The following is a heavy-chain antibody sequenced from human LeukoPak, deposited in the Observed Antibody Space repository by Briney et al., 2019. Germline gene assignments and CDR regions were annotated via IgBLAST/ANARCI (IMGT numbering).Heavy chain of an antibody. V-gene: IGHV3-23*01. CDR1: GFSFSSHG. CDR2: IIGGAGGT. J-gene: IGHJ3*02. CDR3: AGARSYYYDSSGIKGAFDI. Sequence: GGSLRLSCAASGFSFSSHGMSWVRQAPGKGLEWVSGIIGGAGGTYYADSVKGRFTISRDNAKNTLYLQMNSLRAEDTAVYYCAGARSYYYDSSGIKGAFDIWGQGTMVTVSS. D-gene: IGHD3-22*01.